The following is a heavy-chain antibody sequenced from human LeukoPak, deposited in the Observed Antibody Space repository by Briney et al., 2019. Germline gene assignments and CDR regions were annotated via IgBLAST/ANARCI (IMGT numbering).Heavy chain of an antibody. V-gene: IGHV4-31*03. J-gene: IGHJ6*02. D-gene: IGHD3-10*01. Sequence: PSQTLSLTCTVSGGSISSGGYYWSWIRQHPGKGLEWIGYIYYSGSTYYNPSLKSRVTISVDTSKNQFSLKLSSVTAAATAVYYCAREHSGSYPLYYYYYGMDVWGQGTTVTVSS. CDR2: IYYSGST. CDR1: GGSISSGGYY. CDR3: AREHSGSYPLYYYYYGMDV.